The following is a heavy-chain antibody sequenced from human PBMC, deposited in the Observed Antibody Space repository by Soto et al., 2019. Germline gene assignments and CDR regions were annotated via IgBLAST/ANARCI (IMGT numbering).Heavy chain of an antibody. CDR3: ARTTGIAVAGSP. D-gene: IGHD6-19*01. Sequence: PSETLSLTCTVSGGSISSYYLSWIRQPPGKGLEWIGYIYYSGSTNYNPSLKSRVTISVDTSKNQFSLKLSSVTAADTAVYYCARTTGIAVAGSPWGQGTLVTVSS. J-gene: IGHJ5*02. V-gene: IGHV4-59*08. CDR2: IYYSGST. CDR1: GGSISSYY.